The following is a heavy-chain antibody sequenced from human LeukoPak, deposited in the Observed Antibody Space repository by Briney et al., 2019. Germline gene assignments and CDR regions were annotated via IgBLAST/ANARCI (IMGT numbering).Heavy chain of an antibody. CDR3: ASVSGSYTSSGDY. V-gene: IGHV3-48*04. CDR2: ISSSSSTI. Sequence: GGSLRLSCAASGFTFSSYSMNWVRQAPGKGLEWVSYISSSSSTIYYADSVKGRFTISRDNAKNSLYLQMNSLRAEDTAVYYFASVSGSYTSSGDYWGQGTLVTVSS. D-gene: IGHD1-26*01. CDR1: GFTFSSYS. J-gene: IGHJ4*02.